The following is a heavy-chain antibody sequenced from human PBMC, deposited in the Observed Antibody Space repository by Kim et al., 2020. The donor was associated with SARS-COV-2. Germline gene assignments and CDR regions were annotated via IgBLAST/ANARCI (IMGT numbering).Heavy chain of an antibody. Sequence: SETLSLTCTVSGGSISSGGYYWSWIRQHPGKGLEWIGYIYYSGSTYYNPSLKSRFTISVDTSKNQFSLKLSSVTAADTAVYYCARGRLVVHFDYWGQGTLVTVSS. D-gene: IGHD3-22*01. CDR3: ARGRLVVHFDY. CDR1: GGSISSGGYY. CDR2: IYYSGST. J-gene: IGHJ4*02. V-gene: IGHV4-31*03.